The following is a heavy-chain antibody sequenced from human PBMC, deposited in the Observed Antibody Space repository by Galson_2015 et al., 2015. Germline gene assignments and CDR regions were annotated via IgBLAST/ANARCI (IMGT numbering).Heavy chain of an antibody. CDR3: TRGRDGYRLDAFDI. CDR2: IRSKAYGGTT. J-gene: IGHJ3*02. D-gene: IGHD5-24*01. Sequence: SLRLSCAASGFTFGEYAMSWFRQAPGKGLEWVGFIRSKAYGGTTEYAASVKGRFSISRDDSKSIAYLQMNSLKTEDTAIYYCTRGRDGYRLDAFDIWGQGTMVTVPS. CDR1: GFTFGEYA. V-gene: IGHV3-49*03.